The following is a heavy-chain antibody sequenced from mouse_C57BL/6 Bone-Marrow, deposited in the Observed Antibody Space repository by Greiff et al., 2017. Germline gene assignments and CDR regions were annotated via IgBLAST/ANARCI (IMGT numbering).Heavy chain of an antibody. CDR2: IDPSDSYT. Sequence: VQLQQPGAELVMPGASVKLSCKASGYTFTSYWMHWVKQRPGQGLEWIGEIDPSDSYTNYNQKFKGKSTLTVDKSSSTAYMQLSSLTSEDSAVYCCASLYYYGSTLFDYWCQGTTLTVSS. CDR1: GYTFTSYW. V-gene: IGHV1-69*01. D-gene: IGHD1-1*01. J-gene: IGHJ2*01. CDR3: ASLYYYGSTLFDY.